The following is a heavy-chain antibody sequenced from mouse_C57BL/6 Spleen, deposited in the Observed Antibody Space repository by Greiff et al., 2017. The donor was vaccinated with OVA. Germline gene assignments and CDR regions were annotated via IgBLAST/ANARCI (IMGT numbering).Heavy chain of an antibody. CDR2: INPNNGGT. D-gene: IGHD1-1*01. Sequence: EVQLQQSGPELVKPGASVKISCKASGYTFTDYYMNWVKQSHGKSLEWIGDINPNNGGTSYNQKFKGKATLTVDQSSSTAYMELRSLTSDDSAVYYCARERGVYYYGSSRYFDVWGTGTTVTVAS. CDR1: GYTFTDYY. J-gene: IGHJ1*03. CDR3: ARERGVYYYGSSRYFDV. V-gene: IGHV1-26*01.